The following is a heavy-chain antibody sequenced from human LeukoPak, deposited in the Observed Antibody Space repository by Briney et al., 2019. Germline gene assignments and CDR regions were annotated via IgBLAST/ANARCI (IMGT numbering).Heavy chain of an antibody. CDR2: IYYSGSI. J-gene: IGHJ6*03. CDR3: ARGMGYDFWSGYYPLMDV. Sequence: SETLSLTCTVSGGSISSYYWSWIRQPPGKGLEWIGYIYYSGSINYNPSLKSRVTISVDTSKNQFSLKLSSVTAADTAVYYCARGMGYDFWSGYYPLMDVWGKGTTVTVSS. V-gene: IGHV4-59*01. D-gene: IGHD3-3*01. CDR1: GGSISSYY.